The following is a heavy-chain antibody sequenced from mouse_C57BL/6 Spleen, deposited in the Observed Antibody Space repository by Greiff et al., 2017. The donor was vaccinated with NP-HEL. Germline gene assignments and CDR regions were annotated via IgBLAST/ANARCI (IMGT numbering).Heavy chain of an antibody. V-gene: IGHV5-4*01. Sequence: EVHLVESGGGLVKPGGSLKLSCAASGFTFSSYAMSWVRQTPEKRLEWVATISDGGSYTYYPDNVKGRFTISRDNAKNNLYLQMSHLKSEDTAMYYCARPYYYGSSYWYFDVWGTGTTVTVSS. CDR3: ARPYYYGSSYWYFDV. D-gene: IGHD1-1*01. CDR2: ISDGGSYT. CDR1: GFTFSSYA. J-gene: IGHJ1*03.